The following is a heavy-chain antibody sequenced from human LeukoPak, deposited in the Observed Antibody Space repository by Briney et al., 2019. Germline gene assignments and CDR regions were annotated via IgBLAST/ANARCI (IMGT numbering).Heavy chain of an antibody. V-gene: IGHV3-74*01. CDR1: GFTFSNYW. CDR2: INSDGINP. CDR3: ARDLGQYYDTSDNWFDP. D-gene: IGHD3-22*01. Sequence: PGGSLTLSCAASGFTFSNYWMHWLRQPPAKGLVWVSRINSDGINPSYPHSVKGRFTISRDNAKNTLNLQMPSLRAEDTAVYYCARDLGQYYDTSDNWFDPWGQGTLVTVSS. J-gene: IGHJ5*02.